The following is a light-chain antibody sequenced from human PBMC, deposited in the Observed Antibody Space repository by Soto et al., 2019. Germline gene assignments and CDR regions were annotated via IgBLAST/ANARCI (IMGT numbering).Light chain of an antibody. CDR3: QQYYNSVLT. CDR1: QSIRNF. J-gene: IGKJ4*01. V-gene: IGKV1-39*01. CDR2: AAS. Sequence: DIPMTQSPSSLSASIGDRVTITRRASQSIRNFLNWFQHKPGKAPKVLISAASTLQRGVPSRCSCSVSGTDFTLTISSLTPESSESYYCQQYYNSVLTFGGGTKVDIK.